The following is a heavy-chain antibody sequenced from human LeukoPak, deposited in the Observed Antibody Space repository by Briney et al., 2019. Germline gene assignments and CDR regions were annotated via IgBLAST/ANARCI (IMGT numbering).Heavy chain of an antibody. D-gene: IGHD3-10*01. CDR3: ARVPYGNYHYYYMDV. Sequence: GGSLRLSCAVSGFTFSIHAMSWVRQAPGKGLEWVSLIYSGSSTYYANSVKGRFTISRDNSKNTVYLQMNSLRAEDTAVYYCARVPYGNYHYYYMDVWGKGTTVTVSS. CDR1: GFTFSIHA. V-gene: IGHV3-53*01. CDR2: IYSGSST. J-gene: IGHJ6*03.